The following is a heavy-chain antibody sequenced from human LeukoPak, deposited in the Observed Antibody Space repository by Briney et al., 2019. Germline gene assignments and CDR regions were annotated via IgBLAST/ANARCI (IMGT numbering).Heavy chain of an antibody. D-gene: IGHD1-26*01. CDR3: AREDSGSYRGMDV. V-gene: IGHV4-4*07. Sequence: PSETLSLTCTVSGGSISSYFWSWIRQPAGKGLEWIGRFFTSGTTNYNPSPKSRVTMSVDTSKNQFSLNLSSVTAADTAVYYCAREDSGSYRGMDVWGKGTTVTVSS. CDR2: FFTSGTT. J-gene: IGHJ6*03. CDR1: GGSISSYF.